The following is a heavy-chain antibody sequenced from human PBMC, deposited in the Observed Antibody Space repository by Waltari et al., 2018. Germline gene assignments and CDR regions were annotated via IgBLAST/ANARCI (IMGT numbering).Heavy chain of an antibody. J-gene: IGHJ5*02. CDR3: AREQRDFWSGYFIA. D-gene: IGHD3-3*01. Sequence: QVQLVQSGAEVKKPGASVKVSCKASGYTFTSYAMHWVRQAPGQRLEWMGWSNAGNGNTKYSRKFQVRVTITRDTSASTAYMELSSLRSEDTAVYYCAREQRDFWSGYFIAWGQGTLVTVSS. V-gene: IGHV1-3*01. CDR2: SNAGNGNT. CDR1: GYTFTSYA.